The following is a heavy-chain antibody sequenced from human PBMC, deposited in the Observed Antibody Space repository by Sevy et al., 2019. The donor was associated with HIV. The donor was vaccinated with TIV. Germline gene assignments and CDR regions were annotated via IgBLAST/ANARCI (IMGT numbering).Heavy chain of an antibody. J-gene: IGHJ6*02. CDR2: ISSSSSYI. Sequence: GGSLRLSCAASGFTFSSYSMNWVRQAPGKGLEWVSPISSSSSYIYYADSVKGRFTISRDNAKNSLYLQMNSLRAEDTAVYYCARDLLPRNYDFWSGPIRYYYYGMDVWGQGTTVTVSS. D-gene: IGHD3-3*01. CDR1: GFTFSSYS. V-gene: IGHV3-21*01. CDR3: ARDLLPRNYDFWSGPIRYYYYGMDV.